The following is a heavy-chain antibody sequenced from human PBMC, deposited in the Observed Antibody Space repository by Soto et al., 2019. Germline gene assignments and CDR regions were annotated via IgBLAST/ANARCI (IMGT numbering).Heavy chain of an antibody. CDR2: ISGHNGNK. Sequence: QVHLVQSGAEVKKPGASVKVSCKASGYTFTSYGITWVRQGPGQGLEWMGWISGHNGNKDYAQKLQGRVIVTRDTSTRRAYLELRSLIYDDTAVYSGARGGEGDLWGQGALVTVCS. V-gene: IGHV1-18*01. J-gene: IGHJ1*01. D-gene: IGHD3-16*01. CDR1: GYTFTSYG. CDR3: ARGGEGDL.